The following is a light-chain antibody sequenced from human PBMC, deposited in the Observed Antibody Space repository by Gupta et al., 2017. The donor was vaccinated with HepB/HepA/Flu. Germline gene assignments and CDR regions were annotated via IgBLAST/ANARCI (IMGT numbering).Light chain of an antibody. CDR2: DAS. V-gene: IGKV3-20*01. CDR3: QQHAHSPLT. Sequence: TLSCRASQSVTKNYLAWYLQKPGQAPRLLIYDASRRATGIPDRFSASGSGTDFTLTISRLEPEDFAVYYCQQHAHSPLTFGGGTKVDIK. J-gene: IGKJ4*01. CDR1: QSVTKNY.